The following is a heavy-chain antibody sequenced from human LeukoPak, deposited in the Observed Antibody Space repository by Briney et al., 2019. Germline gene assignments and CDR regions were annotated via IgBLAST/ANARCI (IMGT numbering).Heavy chain of an antibody. CDR2: IIPIFGTA. CDR1: GGTFSSYA. Sequence: SVKVSCKASGGTFSSYAISWVRQAPGQGLEWMGGIIPIFGTANYAQKFQGRVTITADESTSTAYMELSSLRSEDTAVYYCARDLTYIDYFDYWGQGTLVTVSS. CDR3: ARDLTYIDYFDY. V-gene: IGHV1-69*13. J-gene: IGHJ4*02. D-gene: IGHD1-14*01.